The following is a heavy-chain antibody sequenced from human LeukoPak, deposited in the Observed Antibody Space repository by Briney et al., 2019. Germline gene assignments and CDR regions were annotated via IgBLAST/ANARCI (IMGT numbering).Heavy chain of an antibody. CDR1: GFTFDDYA. CDR2: ISWNSGSI. CDR3: AKSDYYDSSGYSGSPYWLDP. V-gene: IGHV3-9*01. D-gene: IGHD3-22*01. Sequence: GGSLRLSCAASGFTFDDYAMHWVRRAPGKGLEWVSGISWNSGSIGYADSVKGRFTISRDNAKNSLYLQMNSLRAEDTALYYCAKSDYYDSSGYSGSPYWLDPWGQGTLVTVSS. J-gene: IGHJ5*02.